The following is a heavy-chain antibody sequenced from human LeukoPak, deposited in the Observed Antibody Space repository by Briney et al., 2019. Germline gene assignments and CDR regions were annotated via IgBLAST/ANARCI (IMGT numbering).Heavy chain of an antibody. V-gene: IGHV1-69*13. J-gene: IGHJ6*04. D-gene: IGHD3-10*01. CDR2: IIPTFGTA. CDR1: GGTFSSYA. CDR3: ARGSITFSGSYYSDYYYGMDV. Sequence: SVKVSCKASGGTFSSYAISWVRQAPGQGLEWMGGIIPTFGTANYAQKFQGRVTITADESTSTAYMELSSLRSEDTAVYYCARGSITFSGSYYSDYYYGMDVWGKGTTVTVSS.